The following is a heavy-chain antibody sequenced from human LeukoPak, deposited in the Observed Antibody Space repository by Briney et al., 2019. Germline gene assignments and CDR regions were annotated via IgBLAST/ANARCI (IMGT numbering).Heavy chain of an antibody. CDR3: ASRYSGYGRSPANEFDY. J-gene: IGHJ4*02. CDR2: IIPILGIA. V-gene: IGHV1-69*02. CDR1: GGTFSSYT. D-gene: IGHD5-12*01. Sequence: SVKVSCKASGGTFSSYTISWVRQAPGQGLEWMGRIIPILGIANYAQKFQGRVTITADKSTSTAYMELSSLRSEGTAVYYCASRYSGYGRSPANEFDYWGQGTLVTVSS.